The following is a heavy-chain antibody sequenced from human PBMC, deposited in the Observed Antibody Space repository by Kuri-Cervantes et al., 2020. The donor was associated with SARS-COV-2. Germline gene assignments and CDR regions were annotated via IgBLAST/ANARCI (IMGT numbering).Heavy chain of an antibody. CDR2: IIPSFGTT. V-gene: IGHV1-69*13. Sequence: SVKVSCKASGGTFSNYGTSWVRQAPGQGLEWMGGIIPSFGTTKYARKFQGRVTITADESTSTAYMELSSLRYEDTAVYYCTREGHSSGWDAEYFHHWGQGTLVTVSS. D-gene: IGHD6-19*01. CDR3: TREGHSSGWDAEYFHH. CDR1: GGTFSNYG. J-gene: IGHJ1*01.